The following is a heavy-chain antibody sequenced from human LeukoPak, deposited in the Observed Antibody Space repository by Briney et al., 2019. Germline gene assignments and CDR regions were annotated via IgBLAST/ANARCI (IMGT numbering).Heavy chain of an antibody. V-gene: IGHV4-39*07. CDR1: GGSISTGSYY. CDR3: AKSNGYGLVDI. D-gene: IGHD3-10*01. J-gene: IGHJ3*02. Sequence: PSETLSLTCTVSGGSISTGSYYWGWVRQPPGKGLEWIGNNSPSLKSRVTISLDTSRNQFSLKLNSVTAADTAVYYCAKSNGYGLVDIWGQGTMVTVST.